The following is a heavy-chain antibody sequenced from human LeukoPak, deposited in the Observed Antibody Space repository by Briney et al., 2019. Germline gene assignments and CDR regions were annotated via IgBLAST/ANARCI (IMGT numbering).Heavy chain of an antibody. D-gene: IGHD2-21*02. Sequence: ETLSLTCTVSGGSISSYYWSWLRQPPGKGLEWIGYIYYSGSTNYNPSLKSRVTISVDTSKNQFSLKLSSVTAADTAVYYCARSVRVTPGVIDYWGQGTLVTVSS. CDR3: ARSVRVTPGVIDY. V-gene: IGHV4-59*08. CDR2: IYYSGST. J-gene: IGHJ4*02. CDR1: GGSISSYY.